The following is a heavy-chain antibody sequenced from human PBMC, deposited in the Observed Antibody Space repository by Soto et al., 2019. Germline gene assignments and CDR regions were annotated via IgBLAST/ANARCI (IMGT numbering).Heavy chain of an antibody. V-gene: IGHV2-5*02. D-gene: IGHD6-25*01. CDR3: AHRQQRAPSINFDY. CDR1: GFSLSTSGVG. Sequence: QITLKESGPTLVKPTQTLTLTCTFSGFSLSTSGVGVGWIRQPPGKALEWLALIYWDDDKRHSPSLKSRLTITKDTSKNQVVLTMTNMDPVDTATYYCAHRQQRAPSINFDYWGQGTLVTVSS. J-gene: IGHJ4*02. CDR2: IYWDDDK.